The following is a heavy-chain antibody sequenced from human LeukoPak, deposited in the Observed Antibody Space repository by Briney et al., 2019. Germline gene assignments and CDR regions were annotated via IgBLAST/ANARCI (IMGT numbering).Heavy chain of an antibody. J-gene: IGHJ4*02. CDR3: ARGSWF. V-gene: IGHV3-7*03. CDR1: GFTFSRHW. CDR2: IKQDGSEK. D-gene: IGHD2-15*01. Sequence: GRSLRLSCAASGFTFSRHWMSWVRQGPGKGLEWVANIKQDGSEKYYVDSVKGRFTISRDNAKKSLYLQMNSLRAEDTAVYYCARGSWFGGQGTLVTVSS.